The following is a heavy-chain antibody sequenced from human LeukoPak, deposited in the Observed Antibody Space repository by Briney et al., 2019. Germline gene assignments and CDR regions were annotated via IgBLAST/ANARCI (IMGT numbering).Heavy chain of an antibody. CDR3: ARAPGIQLPMDV. Sequence: ASVKVSCKASGGTFSSYAISWVRQPPGQGLEWIGGIIPIFGTANYAQKFQGRVTITTDESTSTAYMELSSLRSEDTAVYYCARAPGIQLPMDVWGKGTTVTVSS. CDR2: IIPIFGTA. V-gene: IGHV1-69*05. D-gene: IGHD5-18*01. J-gene: IGHJ6*03. CDR1: GGTFSSYA.